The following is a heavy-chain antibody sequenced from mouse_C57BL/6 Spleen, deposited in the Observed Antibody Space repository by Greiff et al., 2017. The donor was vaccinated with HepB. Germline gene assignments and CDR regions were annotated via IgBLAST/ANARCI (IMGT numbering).Heavy chain of an antibody. Sequence: EVQLQQSGPELVKPGASVKISCKASGYTFTDYYMNWVKQSHGKSLEWIGDINPNNGGTSYNQKFKGKATLTVDKSSSTAYMELRSLTSEDSAVYYCARGSYYYGSSGYFDVWGTGTTVTVSS. CDR2: INPNNGGT. J-gene: IGHJ1*03. CDR3: ARGSYYYGSSGYFDV. D-gene: IGHD1-1*01. CDR1: GYTFTDYY. V-gene: IGHV1-26*01.